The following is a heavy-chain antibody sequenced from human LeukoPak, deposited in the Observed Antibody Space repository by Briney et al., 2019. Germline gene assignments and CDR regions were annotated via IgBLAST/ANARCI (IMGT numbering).Heavy chain of an antibody. V-gene: IGHV1-69*13. Sequence: ASVKVSCKASGGRFSSYGISWVRQAPGQGLKWMGGIIPVFSKTNYAQKFQDRVTITADESTTTVYMELNSLRSEDTAVYYCARDGYSSSWPSRSDAFDFWGQGTKVIVSP. CDR3: ARDGYSSSWPSRSDAFDF. D-gene: IGHD6-13*01. CDR2: IIPVFSKT. CDR1: GGRFSSYG. J-gene: IGHJ3*01.